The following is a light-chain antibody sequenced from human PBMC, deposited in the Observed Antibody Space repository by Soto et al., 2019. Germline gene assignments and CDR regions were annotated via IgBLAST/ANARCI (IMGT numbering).Light chain of an antibody. CDR1: QSLRSS. Sequence: EIVLTQSPGTLSVSPGERATLSCRASQSLRSSLAWYQQKPGQAPRLLIYRASTRATNIPARFSGSGSGTEFTLTISSLQSEDFALYYCQQYHNLWTFGQGTKVDI. V-gene: IGKV3-15*01. CDR2: RAS. J-gene: IGKJ1*01. CDR3: QQYHNLWT.